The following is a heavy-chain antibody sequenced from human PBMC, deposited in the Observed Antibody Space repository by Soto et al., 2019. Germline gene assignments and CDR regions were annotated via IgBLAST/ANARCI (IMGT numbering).Heavy chain of an antibody. J-gene: IGHJ4*02. CDR3: ARVWVYCSSTSCYGEFFDY. Sequence: SETLSLTCSVSGDSITSGDYYWSWIRQSPGKGLEWVGYIFYSGSTDYNPSLKSRVTISVDRSKNQFSLKLSSVTAADTAVYYCARVWVYCSSTSCYGEFFDYWGQGTLVTVSS. D-gene: IGHD2-2*01. CDR2: IFYSGST. CDR1: GDSITSGDYY. V-gene: IGHV4-30-4*01.